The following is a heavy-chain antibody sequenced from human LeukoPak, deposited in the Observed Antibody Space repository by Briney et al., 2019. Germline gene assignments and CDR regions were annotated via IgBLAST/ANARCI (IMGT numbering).Heavy chain of an antibody. D-gene: IGHD6-13*01. Sequence: GGSRRLSCAASGFTFSSYAMHWVRQAPGKGLEWVAVISYDGSNKYYADSVKGRFTTSRDNSKNTLYLQMNSLRAEDTAVYYCAVEGIAAAGILDYWGQGTLVTVSS. CDR2: ISYDGSNK. CDR1: GFTFSSYA. V-gene: IGHV3-30-3*01. J-gene: IGHJ4*02. CDR3: AVEGIAAAGILDY.